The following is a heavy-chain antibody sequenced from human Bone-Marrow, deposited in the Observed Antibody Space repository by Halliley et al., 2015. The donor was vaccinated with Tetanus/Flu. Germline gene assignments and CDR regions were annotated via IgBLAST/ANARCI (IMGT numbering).Heavy chain of an antibody. CDR3: ARAPGGSGPGD. CDR1: GGSISTSNL. Sequence: TLSLTCAVSGGSISTSNLWTWVRQPPETGLERIGEIYHSGSTNYNPSLKSRVTISIDKSKNQFSLKLSSVTAADTAIYYCARAPGGSGPGDWGQGTLVTVSS. D-gene: IGHD6-19*01. V-gene: IGHV4-4*02. J-gene: IGHJ4*02. CDR2: IYHSGST.